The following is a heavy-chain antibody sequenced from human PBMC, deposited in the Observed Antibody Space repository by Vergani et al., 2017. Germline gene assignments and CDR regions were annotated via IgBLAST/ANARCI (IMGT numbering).Heavy chain of an antibody. V-gene: IGHV4-34*01. CDR3: ARALVAGENDY. CDR1: GGSFSGYY. D-gene: IGHD6-19*01. J-gene: IGHJ4*02. Sequence: QVQLQQWGAGLLKPSETLSLTCAVYGGSFSGYYWSWIRQPPGKGLEWIGEINHSGSTNYNPSLKSRVTISVDTSKNQFSLKLSSVTAADTAVYYCARALVAGENDYWGQGTLVTVSS. CDR2: INHSGST.